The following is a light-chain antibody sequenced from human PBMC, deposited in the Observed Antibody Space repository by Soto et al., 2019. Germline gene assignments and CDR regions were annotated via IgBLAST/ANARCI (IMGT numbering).Light chain of an antibody. J-gene: IGKJ2*01. CDR2: DAS. CDR1: QSISTL. V-gene: IGKV1-5*01. Sequence: DIQMTQSPSTLSASVGDRVTITCRASQSISTLLAWYQQKPGKAPKLLIYDASSLENGDPARFSGSGSGTESTLAISSLQYDDFATYYCQQYKCPTHTFGQGTKLEIK. CDR3: QQYKCPTHT.